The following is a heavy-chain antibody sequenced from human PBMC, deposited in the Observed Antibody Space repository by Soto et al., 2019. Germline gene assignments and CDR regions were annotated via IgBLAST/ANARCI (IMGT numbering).Heavy chain of an antibody. J-gene: IGHJ4*02. Sequence: PGGSLRLSCAASGFTFSSYAMSWVRQAPGKGLEWISAISGSGGSTYYADSVKGRFTISRDNSKNTLYLQMNSLRAEDTAVYYCAKVQRSHYYYDSSGYYYGHFDYWGQGTLVTVSS. D-gene: IGHD3-22*01. CDR2: ISGSGGST. CDR3: AKVQRSHYYYDSSGYYYGHFDY. V-gene: IGHV3-23*01. CDR1: GFTFSSYA.